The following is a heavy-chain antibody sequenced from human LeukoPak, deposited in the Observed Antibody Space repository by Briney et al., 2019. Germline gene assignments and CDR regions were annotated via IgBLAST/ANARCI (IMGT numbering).Heavy chain of an antibody. CDR2: ISVSGNT. J-gene: IGHJ6*03. Sequence: GGSLRLSCAASGFTLSSYAMSWVRQGPGKGLEWVSAISVSGNTYHADSVKGRFTISRDSSKNTLYLQMNSLRAGDAAVYYCAKDPRPITTKYYYYYYYMDVWGKGTTVTISS. D-gene: IGHD1/OR15-1a*01. CDR3: AKDPRPITTKYYYYYYYMDV. V-gene: IGHV3-23*01. CDR1: GFTLSSYA.